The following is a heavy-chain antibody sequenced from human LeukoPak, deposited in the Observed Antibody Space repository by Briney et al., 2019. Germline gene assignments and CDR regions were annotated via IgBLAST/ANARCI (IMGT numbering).Heavy chain of an antibody. Sequence: GGSLRLSCASSGFTFSSYEMNWVRQAPGKGLEWVSYISSSGSTIYYADSVKGRFTISRDNAKNSLYLQLSRLTAEDTAVYYCARAPYSSGPHNCFDPWGQGTLVTVSS. V-gene: IGHV3-48*03. CDR1: GFTFSSYE. J-gene: IGHJ5*02. D-gene: IGHD6-19*01. CDR2: ISSSGSTI. CDR3: ARAPYSSGPHNCFDP.